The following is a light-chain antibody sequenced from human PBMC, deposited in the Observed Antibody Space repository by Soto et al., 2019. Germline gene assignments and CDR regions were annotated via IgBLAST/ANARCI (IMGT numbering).Light chain of an antibody. Sequence: QSALTQPACVSGSRGQSITISCTGTRSDVGSYNFVSWYQQHPGKAPKLMIYEGSKRPSGVSNRFSGSKSGNTASLTISGLQAEDEADYYCCSYAGDSAWVFGGGTKLTAL. V-gene: IGLV2-23*01. CDR3: CSYAGDSAWV. CDR1: RSDVGSYNF. J-gene: IGLJ3*02. CDR2: EGS.